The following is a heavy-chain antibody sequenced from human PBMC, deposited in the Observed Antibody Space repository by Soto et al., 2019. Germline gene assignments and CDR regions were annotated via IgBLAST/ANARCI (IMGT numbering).Heavy chain of an antibody. D-gene: IGHD2-8*01. CDR2: ISYDGSNK. J-gene: IGHJ6*02. CDR1: GFTFSSYG. V-gene: IGHV3-30*18. Sequence: QVQLVESGGGVVQPGRSLRLSCAASGFTFSSYGMHWVRQAPGKGLEWVAVISYDGSNKYYADSVKGRFTISRDNSKNTLYLQMNSLRTEDTAVYYCANSVSEDVWGQGTTVTVSS. CDR3: ANSVSEDV.